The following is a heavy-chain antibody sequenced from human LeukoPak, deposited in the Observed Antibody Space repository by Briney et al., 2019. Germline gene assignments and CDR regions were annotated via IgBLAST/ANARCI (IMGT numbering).Heavy chain of an antibody. Sequence: SETLSLTCAAYGGSFSGYYWSWIRQPPGKGLDWIGEINHSGITKYNPSLKSRVTMSVDTSKNQFSLELTSVTAADTAVYYCASSYCSSTTCYDYWGQGTLVTVSS. CDR3: ASSYCSSTTCYDY. CDR1: GGSFSGYY. D-gene: IGHD2-2*01. V-gene: IGHV4-34*01. J-gene: IGHJ4*02. CDR2: INHSGIT.